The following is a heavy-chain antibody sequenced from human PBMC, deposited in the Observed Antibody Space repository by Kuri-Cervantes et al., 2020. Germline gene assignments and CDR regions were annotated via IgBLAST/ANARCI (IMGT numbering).Heavy chain of an antibody. D-gene: IGHD3-16*01. J-gene: IGHJ3*02. V-gene: IGHV4-34*01. Sequence: LSCAVYGGSFSGYYWSWIRQPPGKGLEWIGEINHSGSTNYNPSLKSRVTISVDTSKNQFSLKLSSVTAADTAVYYCARAYYDYWGVRAFDIWGQGTMVTVSS. CDR2: INHSGST. CDR1: GGSFSGYY. CDR3: ARAYYDYWGVRAFDI.